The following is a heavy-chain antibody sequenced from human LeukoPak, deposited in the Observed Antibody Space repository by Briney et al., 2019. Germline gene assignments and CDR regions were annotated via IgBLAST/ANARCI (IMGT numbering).Heavy chain of an antibody. CDR1: GFTFSSYA. Sequence: PGGSLRLSCAASGFTFSSYAMSWVRQAPGKGLEWVSAISGSGGSTYYADSVKGRFTISRDNSKNTLYLQMNSLRAEDTAVYYCAKPIHKFLEWLLCDYWGQGTLVTVSS. CDR3: AKPIHKFLEWLLCDY. CDR2: ISGSGGST. V-gene: IGHV3-23*01. D-gene: IGHD3-3*01. J-gene: IGHJ4*02.